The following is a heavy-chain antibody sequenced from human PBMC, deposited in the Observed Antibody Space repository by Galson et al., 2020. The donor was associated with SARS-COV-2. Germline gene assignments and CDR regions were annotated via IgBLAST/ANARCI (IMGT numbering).Heavy chain of an antibody. D-gene: IGHD2-21*02. CDR1: GYTFTSYY. CDR2: INPSGGGT. J-gene: IGHJ4*02. CDR3: ARDSQGGNDCDYWLF. V-gene: IGHV1-46*01. Sequence: ASVKVSCQESGYTFTSYYIHWLRQAPAQGLEWMGIINPSGGGTTYAQKVQGRVTMTRDTSTSTVYMELSSLRSEDTAVYYCARDSQGGNDCDYWLFCGQGTLVTVSS.